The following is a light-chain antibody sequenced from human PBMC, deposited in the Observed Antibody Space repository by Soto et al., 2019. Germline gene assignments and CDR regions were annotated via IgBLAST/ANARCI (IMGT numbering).Light chain of an antibody. V-gene: IGLV2-14*03. J-gene: IGLJ1*01. CDR1: SSDVGSYDY. CDR2: DVN. CDR3: CAYSTSGTHV. Sequence: QSVLTQPASVSGSPGQSITFSCTGTSSDVGSYDYVSWHQQHPGKAPELIIYDVNNRPSGVPSRFSGSKSGNTASLIISGLQTEDEADYYCCAYSTSGTHVFGTG.